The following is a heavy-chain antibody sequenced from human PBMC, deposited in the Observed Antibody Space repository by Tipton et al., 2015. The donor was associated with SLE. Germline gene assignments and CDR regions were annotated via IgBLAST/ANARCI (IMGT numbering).Heavy chain of an antibody. J-gene: IGHJ2*01. D-gene: IGHD3-9*01. Sequence: GSLRLSCAASGFTFSIYAMNWVRQTPGKGLEWVSVSYSGGPTYYADSAKGRFTVSRDDSKSTLYLQMDSLRGSDTAVYYCAKDGPRYFNYDYYFDLWGRGTLVTVSS. CDR1: GFTFSIYA. CDR3: AKDGPRYFNYDYYFDL. CDR2: SYSGGPT. V-gene: IGHV3-23*03.